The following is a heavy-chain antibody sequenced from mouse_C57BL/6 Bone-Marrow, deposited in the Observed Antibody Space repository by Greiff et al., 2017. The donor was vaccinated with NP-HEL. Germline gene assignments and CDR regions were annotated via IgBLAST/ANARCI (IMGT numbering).Heavy chain of an antibody. Sequence: QVQLQQSGAELVRPGASVKLSCTASGFNITDYYMHWVKQRPGQGLEWIGDIYPGSGSTNYNEKFKSKATLTVDTSSSTAYMQLSSLTSEDSAVYYCARREAYWGQGTLVTVSA. V-gene: IGHV1-55*01. CDR3: ARREAY. CDR1: GFNITDYY. J-gene: IGHJ3*01. CDR2: IYPGSGST.